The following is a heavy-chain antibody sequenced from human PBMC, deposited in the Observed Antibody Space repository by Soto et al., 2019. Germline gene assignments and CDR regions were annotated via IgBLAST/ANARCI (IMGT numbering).Heavy chain of an antibody. CDR2: ISYDGSNK. CDR3: AATWDGYSYGDGVYYFDY. Sequence: QVQLVESGGGVVQPGRSLRLSCAASGFTFSSYGMHWVRQAPGKGLEWVAVISYDGSNKYYADSVKGQFTISRDNSKNTLYLQMNSLRAEDTAVYYCAATWDGYSYGDGVYYFDYWGQGTLVTVSS. D-gene: IGHD5-18*01. J-gene: IGHJ4*02. V-gene: IGHV3-30*03. CDR1: GFTFSSYG.